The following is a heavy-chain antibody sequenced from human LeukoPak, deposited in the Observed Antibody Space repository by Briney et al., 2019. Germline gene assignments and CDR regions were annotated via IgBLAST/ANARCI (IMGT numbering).Heavy chain of an antibody. CDR3: ARDVAGP. D-gene: IGHD6-19*01. CDR2: INAYNDNT. J-gene: IGHJ5*02. CDR1: GYTFSNYG. Sequence: ASVKVSCKAYGYTFSNYGITWVRQAPGQGLEWMGWINAYNDNTNNARKFQGRVTMTTDTTTNTAYMELRSLTSDDTATYYCARDVAGPWGQGTLVTVSS. V-gene: IGHV1-18*01.